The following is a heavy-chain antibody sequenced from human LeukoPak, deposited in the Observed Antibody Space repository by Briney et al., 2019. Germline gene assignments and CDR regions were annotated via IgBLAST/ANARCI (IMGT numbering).Heavy chain of an antibody. V-gene: IGHV3-21*01. CDR3: ARDDYGDSFDY. CDR2: ISTSSSYI. D-gene: IGHD4-17*01. J-gene: IGHJ4*02. Sequence: GGSLRLSCAASGFTFSSYNMNWVRQAPGKGLEWVSSISTSSSYIYYADSVKGRFTISRDNAKNTVYLQMNSLRAEDTAVYYCARDDYGDSFDYWGQGTLVTVSS. CDR1: GFTFSSYN.